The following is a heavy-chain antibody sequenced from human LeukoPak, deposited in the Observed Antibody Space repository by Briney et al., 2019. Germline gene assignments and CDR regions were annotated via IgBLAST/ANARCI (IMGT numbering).Heavy chain of an antibody. CDR2: INPNNGGT. J-gene: IGHJ3*02. V-gene: IGHV1-2*02. CDR3: ARSNEGIVVVVAATGDAFDI. Sequence: ASVKVSCKASGYTFTGYYMHWVRQAPGQGLEWMGWINPNNGGTNYAQKFQGRVTMTRDTSISTAYMELSRLRSDDTAVYYCARSNEGIVVVVAATGDAFDIWGQGTMVAVSS. CDR1: GYTFTGYY. D-gene: IGHD2-15*01.